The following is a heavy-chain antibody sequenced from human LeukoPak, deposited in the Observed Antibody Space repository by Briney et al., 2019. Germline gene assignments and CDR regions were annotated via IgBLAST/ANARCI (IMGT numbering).Heavy chain of an antibody. CDR2: ISGSGGST. Sequence: PGGSLRLSCAASGFTFSSYAMSWVRQAPGKGLEWVSAISGSGGSTYYADSVKGRFTISRDNSKNTLYLQMNSLRAEDTAVYYCARDGNLGYYYYYMDVWGKGTTVTVSS. D-gene: IGHD1-7*01. V-gene: IGHV3-23*01. CDR3: ARDGNLGYYYYYMDV. CDR1: GFTFSSYA. J-gene: IGHJ6*03.